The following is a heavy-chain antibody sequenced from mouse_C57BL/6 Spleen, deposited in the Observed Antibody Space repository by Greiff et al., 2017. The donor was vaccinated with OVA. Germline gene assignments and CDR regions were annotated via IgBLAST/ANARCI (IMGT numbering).Heavy chain of an antibody. CDR2: INPGSGGT. V-gene: IGHV1-54*01. Sequence: VKLQESGAELVRPGTSVKVSCKASGYAFTNYLIEWVKQRPGQGLEWIGVINPGSGGTNYNEKFKGKATLTADKSSSTAYMQLSSLTSEDSAVYFCARDRVYYGNYDAMDYWGQGTSVTVSS. D-gene: IGHD2-1*01. CDR3: ARDRVYYGNYDAMDY. J-gene: IGHJ4*01. CDR1: GYAFTNYL.